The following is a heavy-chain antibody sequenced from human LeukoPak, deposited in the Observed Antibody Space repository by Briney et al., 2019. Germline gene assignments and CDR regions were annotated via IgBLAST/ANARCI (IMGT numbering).Heavy chain of an antibody. CDR1: GGSFSGYY. D-gene: IGHD5-18*01. CDR3: ARVGYSYVINDWSRTGLGAYPTKYYFHMDV. CDR2: INHSGST. J-gene: IGHJ6*03. Sequence: SETLSLTCAVYGGSFSGYYWSWIRQPPGKGLEWIGEINHSGSTNYNPSLKSRVTISGDTSKNQFSLKLSSVTAADTAVYFCARVGYSYVINDWSRTGLGAYPTKYYFHMDVWGKGTTVTVSS. V-gene: IGHV4-34*01.